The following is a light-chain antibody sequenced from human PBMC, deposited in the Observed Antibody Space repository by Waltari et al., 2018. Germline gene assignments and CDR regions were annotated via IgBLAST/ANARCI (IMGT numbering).Light chain of an antibody. Sequence: DNQMTQSPSSLSASVGDRVTSTCRASQGISSYLAWYQQKPGKAPKLLIYKASTLQSGVPSRFSGSGSGTDFTLTISSLQPEDFATYYCQQHNSNPLTFGGGTKVEIK. V-gene: IGKV1-9*01. CDR1: QGISSY. J-gene: IGKJ4*01. CDR3: QQHNSNPLT. CDR2: KAS.